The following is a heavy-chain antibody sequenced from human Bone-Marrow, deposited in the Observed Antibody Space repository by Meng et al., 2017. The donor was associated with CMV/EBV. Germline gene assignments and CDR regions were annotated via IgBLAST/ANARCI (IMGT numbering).Heavy chain of an antibody. Sequence: VQLVQSGAEGKRPGSALKVSCKACGGTFSSYAISWVRQAPGQGLEWMGGIIPIFGTANYAQKFQGRVTITADESTSTAYMELSSLRSEDTAVYYCARDTIVGATFWFDPWGQGTLVTVSS. V-gene: IGHV1-69*12. J-gene: IGHJ5*02. CDR3: ARDTIVGATFWFDP. CDR1: GGTFSSYA. D-gene: IGHD1-26*01. CDR2: IIPIFGTA.